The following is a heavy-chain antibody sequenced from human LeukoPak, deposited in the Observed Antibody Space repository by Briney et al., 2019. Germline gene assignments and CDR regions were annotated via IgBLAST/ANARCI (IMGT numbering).Heavy chain of an antibody. Sequence: GASVKVSCKASGYTFTSYDINWVRQPHGPGLEWMGWMNPNSGNTGYAQEFQGRVTMTRNTSISTDYMELSSLRSEDTAVYYCARGLSWEIDYWGQGTLVTVSS. CDR2: MNPNSGNT. D-gene: IGHD1-26*01. CDR3: ARGLSWEIDY. J-gene: IGHJ4*02. CDR1: GYTFTSYD. V-gene: IGHV1-8*01.